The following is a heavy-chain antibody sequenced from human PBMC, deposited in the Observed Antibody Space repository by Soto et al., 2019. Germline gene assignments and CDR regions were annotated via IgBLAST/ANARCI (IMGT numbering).Heavy chain of an antibody. V-gene: IGHV3-30*18. J-gene: IGHJ4*02. CDR1: GFTFSSYG. Sequence: QVQLVESGGGVVQPGRSLRLSCAASGFTFSSYGMHWVRQAPGKGLEWVAVISYDGSNKYYADSVKGRFTISRDNSKNTLYLQMNSLRAEDTAVYYCAKLEELLWFGETYFDYWGQGTLVTVSS. D-gene: IGHD3-10*01. CDR2: ISYDGSNK. CDR3: AKLEELLWFGETYFDY.